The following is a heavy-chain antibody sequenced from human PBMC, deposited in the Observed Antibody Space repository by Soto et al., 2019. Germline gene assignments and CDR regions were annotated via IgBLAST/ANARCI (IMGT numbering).Heavy chain of an antibody. CDR1: GFTFDDYA. CDR3: AKDWLLQYIFWPGYSIDY. D-gene: IGHD3-3*01. V-gene: IGHV3-9*01. Sequence: GGSLRLSCAASGFTFDDYAMHWVRQAPGKGLEWVSGISWNSGSIGYADSVKGRFTISRDNAKNSLYLQMNSLRAEDTSLYYCAKDWLLQYIFWPGYSIDYWGQGTLVTVS. CDR2: ISWNSGSI. J-gene: IGHJ4*02.